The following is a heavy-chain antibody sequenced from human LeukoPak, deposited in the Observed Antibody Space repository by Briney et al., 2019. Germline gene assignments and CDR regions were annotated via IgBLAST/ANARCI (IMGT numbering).Heavy chain of an antibody. CDR1: GFTFSSYA. CDR3: AKDPHYNWNYWFDP. D-gene: IGHD1-7*01. J-gene: IGHJ5*02. V-gene: IGHV3-23*01. Sequence: PGGSLRLSCAASGFTFSSYAMSWVRQAPGKGREGVSTINGHGGSTYYATSVRGRVTISIDNSKNTLYLQMNSLRAEDTALYYCAKDPHYNWNYWFDPWGQGTLVTVSS. CDR2: INGHGGST.